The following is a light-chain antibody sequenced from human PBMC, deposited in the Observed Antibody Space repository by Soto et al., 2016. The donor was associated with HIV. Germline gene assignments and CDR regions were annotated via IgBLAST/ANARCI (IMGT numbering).Light chain of an antibody. CDR1: QPFTNS. CDR2: ATS. J-gene: IGKJ1*01. V-gene: IGKV1-NL1*01. CDR3: QLYITTHLRT. Sequence: DIQMTQSPSSLSASVGDRVTITCRASQPFTNSLAWYQQTPGKAPKLLLYATSRLESGVPSRFSGSASGTNYTLTIDSLQPEDFATYYCQLYITTHLRTFGQGTRVGDQT.